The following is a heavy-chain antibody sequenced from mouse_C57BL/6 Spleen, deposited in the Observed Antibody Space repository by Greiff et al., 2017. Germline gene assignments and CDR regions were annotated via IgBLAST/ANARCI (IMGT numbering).Heavy chain of an antibody. J-gene: IGHJ4*01. CDR1: GYTFTSYW. D-gene: IGHD1-1*01. Sequence: QVQLQQPGAELVKPGASVKLSCKASGYTFTSYWMHWVKQRPGQGLEWIGMIHPNSGSTNYNEKFKSKATLTVDKSSSTAYMQLSSLTSEDSAVYYWARTDYVYAMGYWGQGTSVTVSS. CDR2: IHPNSGST. V-gene: IGHV1-64*01. CDR3: ARTDYVYAMGY.